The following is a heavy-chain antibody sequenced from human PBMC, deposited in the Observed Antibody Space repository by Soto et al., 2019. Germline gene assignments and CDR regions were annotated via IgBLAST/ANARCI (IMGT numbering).Heavy chain of an antibody. D-gene: IGHD3-10*01. Sequence: SETLSLTCSFSGDSVTSHYLTWIRQSPEKGLEWIGYMHYTGFSHYNPSLKSRLTISVDRSKNQFTLQLTSVTVADTAVYYCASTRITRVRGVTKYYYGIDGWGQRTTVTVSS. J-gene: IGHJ6*02. CDR3: ASTRITRVRGVTKYYYGIDG. CDR1: GDSVTSHY. V-gene: IGHV4-59*02. CDR2: MHYTGFS.